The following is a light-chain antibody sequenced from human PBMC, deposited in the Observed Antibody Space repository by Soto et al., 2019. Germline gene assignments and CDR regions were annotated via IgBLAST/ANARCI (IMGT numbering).Light chain of an antibody. CDR3: QQYNSYPCT. V-gene: IGKV1-5*01. J-gene: IGKJ2*02. Sequence: DIQMTQSPSTLSASVGDRVTITCRASQSISSWLAWYQQKPGKAPKLLIYDASSLESGVPSRFSGSGSGTEFTLTISSLQPDDFATYYCQQYNSYPCTFGQGTK. CDR2: DAS. CDR1: QSISSW.